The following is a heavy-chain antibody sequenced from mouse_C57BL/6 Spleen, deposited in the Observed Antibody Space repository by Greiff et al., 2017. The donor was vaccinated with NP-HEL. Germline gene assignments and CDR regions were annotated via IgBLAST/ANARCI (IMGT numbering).Heavy chain of an antibody. CDR3: ARWAHSDAMDY. J-gene: IGHJ4*01. V-gene: IGHV1-19*01. CDR1: GYTFTDYY. CDR2: INPYNGGT. Sequence: EVQLQQSGPVLVKPGASVKMSCKASGYTFTDYYMNWVKQSHGKSLEWIGVINPYNGGTSYNQKFKGKATLTVDKSSSTAYMELNSLTSEDSAVDYCARWAHSDAMDYWGQGTSVTVSS. D-gene: IGHD3-1*01.